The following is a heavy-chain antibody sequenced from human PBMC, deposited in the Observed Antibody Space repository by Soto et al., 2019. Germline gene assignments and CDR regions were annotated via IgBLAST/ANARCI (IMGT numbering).Heavy chain of an antibody. CDR1: GDSMSSYL. CDR3: ARRSGYCSGGSCYVAFDI. J-gene: IGHJ3*02. D-gene: IGHD2-15*01. Sequence: SETLSLTCTVSGDSMSSYLWSWIRQPPGKGLEWIGSFHYSGSPNYKPPLKSRVTISVDTSKNQFSLIVSSVTAADTAVYYCARRSGYCSGGSCYVAFDIWGQGTVVTVSS. CDR2: FHYSGSP. V-gene: IGHV4-59*08.